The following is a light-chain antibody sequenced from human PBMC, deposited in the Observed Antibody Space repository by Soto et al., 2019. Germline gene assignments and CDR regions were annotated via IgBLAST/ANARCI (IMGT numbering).Light chain of an antibody. V-gene: IGKV3-15*01. Sequence: VMTQSPASLSVSPGERATLSFRASESVSSNLAWYQQKPGQGPRLLIYGASTRATGIPARFSGSGSGTEFTLTINSLQSEDFAVYYCQQYNNWPWTFGQGTKVDIK. CDR1: ESVSSN. CDR2: GAS. J-gene: IGKJ1*01. CDR3: QQYNNWPWT.